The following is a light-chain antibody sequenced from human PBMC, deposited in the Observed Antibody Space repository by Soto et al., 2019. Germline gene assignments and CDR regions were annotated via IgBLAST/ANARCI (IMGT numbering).Light chain of an antibody. J-gene: IGKJ1*01. CDR1: ETVSSY. Sequence: DIVLTQSPVTLSLSPGDRATLSCRASETVSSYLLWYQQKPGQAPRLLIYDASNRATGIPARFSGSGSGTDFTLTISSLEPEDFAVYYCQQRSNWPWTFGQGTKVDIK. CDR3: QQRSNWPWT. CDR2: DAS. V-gene: IGKV3-11*01.